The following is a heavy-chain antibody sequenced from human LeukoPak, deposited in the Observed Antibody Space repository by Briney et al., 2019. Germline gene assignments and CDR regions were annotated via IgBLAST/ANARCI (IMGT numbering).Heavy chain of an antibody. D-gene: IGHD4-17*01. CDR3: ARDHPDYGDYVGFDP. V-gene: IGHV3-11*01. J-gene: IGHJ5*02. Sequence: GGSLRLSCAASGFTFSDYYMSWVRQAPGKGLEWVSYISSSGSTIYYADSVKGRFTISRDNAKNSLYLQMNSLRAEDTAVYYCARDHPDYGDYVGFDPWGQGTLATVSS. CDR1: GFTFSDYY. CDR2: ISSSGSTI.